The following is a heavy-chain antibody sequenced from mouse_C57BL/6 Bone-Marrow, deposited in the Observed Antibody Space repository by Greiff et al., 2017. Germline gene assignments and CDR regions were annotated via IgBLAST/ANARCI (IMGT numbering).Heavy chain of an antibody. CDR1: GYTFTSYT. CDR3: ARYGYDGYFDV. J-gene: IGHJ1*03. D-gene: IGHD2-2*01. CDR2: INPSSGYT. Sequence: VQLVESGAELARPGASVKMSCKASGYTFTSYTMHWVKQRPGQGLEWIGYINPSSGYTKYNQKFKDKATLTADKSSSTAYMQLSSLTSEDSAVYYCARYGYDGYFDVWGTGTTVTVSS. V-gene: IGHV1-4*01.